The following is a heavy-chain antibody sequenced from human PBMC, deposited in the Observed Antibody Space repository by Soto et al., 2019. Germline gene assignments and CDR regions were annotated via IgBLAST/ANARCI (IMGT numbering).Heavy chain of an antibody. CDR2: ISYDGSNK. Sequence: GGSLRLSCAASGFTFSSYGMHWVRQAPGKGLEWVAVISYDGSNKYYADSVKGRFTISRDNSKNTLYLQMNSLRAEDTAVYYCAKSPADIVLVVAIYYFDYWGQGTLVTVSS. D-gene: IGHD2-15*01. CDR1: GFTFSSYG. V-gene: IGHV3-30*18. CDR3: AKSPADIVLVVAIYYFDY. J-gene: IGHJ4*02.